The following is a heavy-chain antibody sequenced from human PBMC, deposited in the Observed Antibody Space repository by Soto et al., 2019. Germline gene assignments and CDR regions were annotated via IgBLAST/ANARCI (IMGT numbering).Heavy chain of an antibody. V-gene: IGHV3-23*01. CDR2: INIGGGST. CDR3: AKDRGGSSWFYGLDV. Sequence: GGSLGLSCVASGFTFSIYTMNWVRQAPGKGLEWVSAINIGGGSTHYADSVKGRFTISRDNSKNTLYLQMNSLTAEDTAVYYCAKDRGGSSWFYGLDVWGQGTTVTVSS. J-gene: IGHJ6*02. CDR1: GFTFSIYT. D-gene: IGHD6-19*01.